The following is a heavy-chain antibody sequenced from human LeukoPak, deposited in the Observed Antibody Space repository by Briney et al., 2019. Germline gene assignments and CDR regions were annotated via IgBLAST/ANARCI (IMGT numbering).Heavy chain of an antibody. Sequence: SETLSLTCAVYGGSFSGYYWSWIRQPPGKGLEWIGEINHSGSTNYNPSLKSRVTISVDTSKNHFSLKLSSVTAAATAVYSCARVVWVSGIAVAGAGGWFDPWGQGTLVTVSS. CDR1: GGSFSGYY. J-gene: IGHJ5*02. CDR2: INHSGST. D-gene: IGHD6-19*01. CDR3: ARVVWVSGIAVAGAGGWFDP. V-gene: IGHV4-34*01.